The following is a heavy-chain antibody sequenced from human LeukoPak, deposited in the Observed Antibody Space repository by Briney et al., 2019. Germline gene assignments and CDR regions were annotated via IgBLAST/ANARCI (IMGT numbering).Heavy chain of an antibody. CDR2: IYPGDSDT. V-gene: IGHV5-51*01. D-gene: IGHD2-2*01. CDR1: GYSFTSYW. J-gene: IGHJ3*02. Sequence: GESLKISCKGSGYSFTSYWIGWVRQMPGKGLEWMGIIYPGDSDTRYSPSFQGRVTISADKSISTAYLQWSSLKASDTAMYYCARRYCSSTSCYWTAFDIWGQGTMVTVSS. CDR3: ARRYCSSTSCYWTAFDI.